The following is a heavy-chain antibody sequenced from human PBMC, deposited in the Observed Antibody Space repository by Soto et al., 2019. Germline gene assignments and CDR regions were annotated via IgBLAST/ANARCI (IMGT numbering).Heavy chain of an antibody. V-gene: IGHV3-53*01. D-gene: IGHD1-26*01. CDR2: IVSGGST. CDR1: GFKVGSSY. J-gene: IGHJ4*02. CDR3: ATDSRNVGIGYFDS. Sequence: LRLSCAASGFKVGSSYVTWVRQAPGEGLEWVSVIVSGGSTHYADSVTGRFTVSRDVSNNTVYLHMSSLRAEDTAVYFCATDSRNVGIGYFDSWGLGTLVTVSS.